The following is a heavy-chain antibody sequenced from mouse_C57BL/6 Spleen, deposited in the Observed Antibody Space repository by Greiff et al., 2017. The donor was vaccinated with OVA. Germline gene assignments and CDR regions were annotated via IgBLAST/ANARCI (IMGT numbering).Heavy chain of an antibody. CDR1: GYTFTSYW. J-gene: IGHJ4*01. CDR2: INPSNGGT. CDR3: ARSGITTVVERGGEMDY. Sequence: QVQLQQSGTELVKPGASVKLSCKASGYTFTSYWMHWVKQRPGQGLEWIGNINPSNGGTNYNEKFKSKATLTVDKSSSTAYMQLSSLTSEDSAVYYCARSGITTVVERGGEMDYWGQGTSVTVSS. D-gene: IGHD1-1*01. V-gene: IGHV1-53*01.